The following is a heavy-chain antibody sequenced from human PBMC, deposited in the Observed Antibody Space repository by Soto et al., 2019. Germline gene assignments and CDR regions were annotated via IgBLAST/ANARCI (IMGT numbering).Heavy chain of an antibody. V-gene: IGHV4-59*01. CDR1: CGSISSYY. D-gene: IGHD3-22*01. CDR2: IYYSGST. J-gene: IGHJ4*02. CDR3: ASSNYYDSSGYYYALDY. Sequence: SETLSLTCTVSCGSISSYYWSWIRQPPGKGLEWVGYIYYSGSTNYNPSLKSRVTISVDTSKNQFSLKLSSVTAADTAVYYCASSNYYDSSGYYYALDYWGQGTLVTVSS.